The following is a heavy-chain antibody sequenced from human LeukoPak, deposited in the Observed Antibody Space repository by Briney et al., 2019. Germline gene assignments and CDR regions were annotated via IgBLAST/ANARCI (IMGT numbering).Heavy chain of an antibody. CDR2: ISWNSGSI. CDR3: AKGNGYSYGYPDY. V-gene: IGHV3-9*01. CDR1: GFTFDDYA. D-gene: IGHD5-18*01. Sequence: GGSLRLSCTASGFTFDDYAMPWVRHAPGKGLEWVSGISWNSGSIGNADSVKGRFTISRDNAKNSLYLQMNSLRAEDTALYYCAKGNGYSYGYPDYWGQGTLVTVSS. J-gene: IGHJ4*02.